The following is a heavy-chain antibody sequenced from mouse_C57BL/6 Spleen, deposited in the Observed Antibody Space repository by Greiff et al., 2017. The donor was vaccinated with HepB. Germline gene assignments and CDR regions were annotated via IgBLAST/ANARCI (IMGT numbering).Heavy chain of an antibody. CDR3: ARADGGAWFAY. J-gene: IGHJ3*01. CDR2: INPSSGYT. Sequence: QVQLQQSGAELARPGASVKMSCKASGYTFTSYTMHWVKQRPGQGLEWIGYINPSSGYTKYNQKFKDKATLTADKSSSTAYMQLSSLTSEDSAVYYCARADGGAWFAYWGQGTLVTVSA. CDR1: GYTFTSYT. V-gene: IGHV1-4*01.